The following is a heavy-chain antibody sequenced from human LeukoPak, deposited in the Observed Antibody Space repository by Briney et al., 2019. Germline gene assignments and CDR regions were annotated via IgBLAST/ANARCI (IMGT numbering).Heavy chain of an antibody. D-gene: IGHD1-26*01. Sequence: PSETLSLTCTVSGGSISSRHYWGWIRQPPGKGLEWIGSIHYSGSTDYNPSLKSRVTISVDTSKNQFSLRLSSVTAADTAVYYCARHQPGTSNYHYYYMDVWGKGTTVTVSS. J-gene: IGHJ6*03. V-gene: IGHV4-39*01. CDR2: IHYSGST. CDR3: ARHQPGTSNYHYYYMDV. CDR1: GGSISSRHY.